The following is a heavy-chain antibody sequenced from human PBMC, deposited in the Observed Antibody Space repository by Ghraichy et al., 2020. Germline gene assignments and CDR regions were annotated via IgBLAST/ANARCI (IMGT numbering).Heavy chain of an antibody. D-gene: IGHD1-14*01. CDR1: GFTFSSYG. CDR2: ISYDGSNK. Sequence: GGSLRLSCAASGFTFSSYGMHWVRQAPGKGLEWVAVISYDGSNKYYADSVKGRFTISRDNSKNTLYLQMNSLRAEDTAVYYCAKILRTKGYGMDVWGQGTTVTVSS. CDR3: AKILRTKGYGMDV. J-gene: IGHJ6*02. V-gene: IGHV3-30*18.